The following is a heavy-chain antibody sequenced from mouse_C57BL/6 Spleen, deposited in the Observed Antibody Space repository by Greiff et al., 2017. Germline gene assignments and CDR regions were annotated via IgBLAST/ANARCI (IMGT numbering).Heavy chain of an antibody. CDR2: INPSSGYT. V-gene: IGHV1-7*01. Sequence: VQVVESGAELAKPGASVKLSCKASGYTFNSYWMHWVKQRPGQGLEWIGYINPSSGYTKYNQKFKDKATVTADKSSSTAYMQLSSLTYADSAVYYCARLVDYGSSYPFDYWGQGTTLTVSS. D-gene: IGHD1-1*01. J-gene: IGHJ2*01. CDR1: GYTFNSYW. CDR3: ARLVDYGSSYPFDY.